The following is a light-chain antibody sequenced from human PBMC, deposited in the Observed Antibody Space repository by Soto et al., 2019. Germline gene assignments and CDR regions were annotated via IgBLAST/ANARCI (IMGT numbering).Light chain of an antibody. CDR1: NSNVGNFDL. J-gene: IGLJ3*02. CDR2: EVS. Sequence: QSALTRPASVSGSPGQSITISCTGSNSNVGNFDLVSWYQQIPGKAPQLIIFEVSRRPSRVSDRFSGSKSGNTASLTISGLQTEDEGDFYCCSYAGGGAWVFGGGTKVTVL. V-gene: IGLV2-23*02. CDR3: CSYAGGGAWV.